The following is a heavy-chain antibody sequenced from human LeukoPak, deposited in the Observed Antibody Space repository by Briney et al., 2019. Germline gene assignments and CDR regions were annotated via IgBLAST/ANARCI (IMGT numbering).Heavy chain of an antibody. V-gene: IGHV3-7*01. CDR1: GFTFSTYW. CDR2: IRQDGSDE. Sequence: GGSLRLSCAASGFTFSTYWMSWLRQAPGKGLEWVAYIRQDGSDEYYVNSVKGRFTISRDNARNSLYLQMGSLRVEDTAVYYCVPLNWNPPGDFDRWGQGTLVTVSS. D-gene: IGHD1-20*01. CDR3: VPLNWNPPGDFDR. J-gene: IGHJ4*02.